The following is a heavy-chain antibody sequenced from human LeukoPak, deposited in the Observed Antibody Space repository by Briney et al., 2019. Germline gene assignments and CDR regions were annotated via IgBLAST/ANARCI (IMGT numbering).Heavy chain of an antibody. CDR2: IIPIFGTA. CDR1: GGTFSSYA. Sequence: ASVKVSCKASGGTFSSYAISWVRQAPGQGLEWMGGIIPIFGTANYAQKFQGRVTITTDESTGTAYMELSSLRSEDTAVYYCARDGNRVAGVYWGQGTLVTVSS. CDR3: ARDGNRVAGVY. D-gene: IGHD6-19*01. J-gene: IGHJ4*02. V-gene: IGHV1-69*05.